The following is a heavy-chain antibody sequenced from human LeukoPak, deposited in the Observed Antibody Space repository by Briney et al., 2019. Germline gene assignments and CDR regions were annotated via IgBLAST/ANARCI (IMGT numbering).Heavy chain of an antibody. V-gene: IGHV3-30*02. D-gene: IGHD2-2*01. J-gene: IGHJ3*02. CDR1: GFTFCSYG. CDR3: AKDSYRYCSSTSCYAFDI. Sequence: GGSLRLSCAASGFTFCSYGMHWVRQAPGKGLEWVAFIRYDGSNKYYADSVKGRFTISRDNSKNTLYLQMNSLRAEDTAVYYCAKDSYRYCSSTSCYAFDIWGQGTMVTVSS. CDR2: IRYDGSNK.